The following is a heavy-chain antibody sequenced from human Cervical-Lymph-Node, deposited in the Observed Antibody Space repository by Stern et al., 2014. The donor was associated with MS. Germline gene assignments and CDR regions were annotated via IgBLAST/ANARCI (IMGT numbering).Heavy chain of an antibody. CDR1: QLNFRSYA. CDR2: SSDSGADT. CDR3: DASDY. J-gene: IGHJ4*02. V-gene: IGHV3-23*04. Sequence: EVQLVESGGGLVQPGESLRLSCIVSQLNFRSYAMSWARQAPGKGLEWVSTSSDSGADTFYADSVKGRFTISRDNSKNTLYLHMHSLRVEDSAMYYCDASDYWGQGTLVTVSS. D-gene: IGHD2-2*01.